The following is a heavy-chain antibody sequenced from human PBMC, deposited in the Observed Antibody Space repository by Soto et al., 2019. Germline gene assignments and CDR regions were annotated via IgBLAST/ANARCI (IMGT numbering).Heavy chain of an antibody. D-gene: IGHD6-13*01. CDR1: GCTFSSYA. Sequence: QVQLVQSGAGVKKPGSSVKVSCKASGCTFSSYAISWVRQAPGQGLEWMGGIITICGTAYYAHKFQGKVTITGAKSTSTSYLYLHSLRPEDAAADFCASVGDSQIALHFYRMDSWGQGTTVTVSS. CDR2: IITICGTA. CDR3: ASVGDSQIALHFYRMDS. V-gene: IGHV1-69*06. J-gene: IGHJ6*02.